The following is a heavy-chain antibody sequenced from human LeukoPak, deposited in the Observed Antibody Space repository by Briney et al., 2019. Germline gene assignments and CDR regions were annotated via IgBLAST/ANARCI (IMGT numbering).Heavy chain of an antibody. CDR2: IYPGDSDT. Sequence: GESLKISCRGSGYSFASYRIGWVRQMPGKGLEWMGIIYPGDSDTRYSPSFQGQVTISADKSISTAYLQWSSLKASDTAMYYCARPSELLHRGVDYWGQGTLVTVSS. CDR1: GYSFASYR. J-gene: IGHJ4*02. V-gene: IGHV5-51*01. CDR3: ARPSELLHRGVDY. D-gene: IGHD1-26*01.